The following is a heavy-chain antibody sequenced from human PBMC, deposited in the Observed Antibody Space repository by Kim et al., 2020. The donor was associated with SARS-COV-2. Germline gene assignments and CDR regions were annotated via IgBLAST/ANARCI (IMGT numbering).Heavy chain of an antibody. J-gene: IGHJ4*02. Sequence: SVKGRFTISRYSSKNTLHLQMNSLRVEDTAIYYCARRAHAWFGNNFYFDYWGQGTVVTVAA. D-gene: IGHD3-10*01. V-gene: IGHV3-66*01. CDR3: ARRAHAWFGNNFYFDY.